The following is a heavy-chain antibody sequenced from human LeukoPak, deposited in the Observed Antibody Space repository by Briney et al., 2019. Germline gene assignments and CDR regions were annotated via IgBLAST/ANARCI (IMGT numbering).Heavy chain of an antibody. J-gene: IGHJ5*02. CDR3: ASRHPDLAGP. CDR2: ISGSGGDI. V-gene: IGHV3-23*01. Sequence: GGSLRLSCAASGFTFSSYSMNWVRQAPGKGLEWVSTISGSGGDIYYADSVKGRFTISRDNSKNTLYLQMSSLRAEDTAVYYCASRHPDLAGPWGQGTLVTVSS. CDR1: GFTFSSYS. D-gene: IGHD3-3*02.